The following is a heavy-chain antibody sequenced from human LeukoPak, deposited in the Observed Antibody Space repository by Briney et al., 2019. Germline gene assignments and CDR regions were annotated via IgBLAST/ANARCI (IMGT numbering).Heavy chain of an antibody. CDR2: IYTSGST. J-gene: IGHJ6*03. D-gene: IGHD6-6*01. CDR1: GGSISSYY. V-gene: IGHV4-4*07. Sequence: PSETLSLTCTVSGGSISSYYWSWIRQPAGKGLEWIGRIYTSGSTNYNPSLKSRVTMSVDTSKNQFSLKLSSVTAADTAVYYCARDLHSSIAARYQRYYYYYYMDVWGKGTTVTVSS. CDR3: ARDLHSSIAARYQRYYYYYYMDV.